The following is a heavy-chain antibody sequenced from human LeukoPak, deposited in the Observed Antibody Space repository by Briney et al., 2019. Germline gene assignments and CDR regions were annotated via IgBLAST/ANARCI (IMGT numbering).Heavy chain of an antibody. CDR1: GGSISSYY. CDR2: IYYSGST. Sequence: SETLSLTCTVSGGSISSYYWSWIRQPPGKGLEWIGYIYYSGSTYYNPSLKSRVTISVDTSKNQFSLKLSSVTAADTAVYYCARDSYYYDSSGYSTLGYWGQGTLVTVSS. V-gene: IGHV4-59*12. J-gene: IGHJ4*02. CDR3: ARDSYYYDSSGYSTLGY. D-gene: IGHD3-22*01.